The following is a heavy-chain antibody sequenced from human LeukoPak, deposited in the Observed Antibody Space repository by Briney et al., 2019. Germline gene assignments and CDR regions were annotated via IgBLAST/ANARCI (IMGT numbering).Heavy chain of an antibody. CDR1: GGSFSGYY. D-gene: IGHD3-22*01. Sequence: SETLSLTCAVYGGSFSGYYWSWIRQPPGKGLEWIGEINHSGSTNYNPSLKSRATISVDTSKNQFSLKLSSVTAADTAVYYCARYDSIGYYLDYWGQGTVVTVSS. CDR2: INHSGST. CDR3: ARYDSIGYYLDY. J-gene: IGHJ4*02. V-gene: IGHV4-34*01.